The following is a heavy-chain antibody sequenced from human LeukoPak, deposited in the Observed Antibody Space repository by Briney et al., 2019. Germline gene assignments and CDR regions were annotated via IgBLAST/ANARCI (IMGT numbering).Heavy chain of an antibody. D-gene: IGHD2-15*01. CDR3: AKDSGGIVVVVAATLLRVDY. CDR2: ISGSGGST. CDR1: GFTFSSYA. J-gene: IGHJ4*02. V-gene: IGHV3-23*01. Sequence: GRSLRPSCAASGFTFSSYAMSWVRQAPGRGLEWVSAISGSGGSTYYADSVKGRFTISRDNSKNTLYLQMNSLRAEDTAVYYCAKDSGGIVVVVAATLLRVDYWGQGTLVTVSS.